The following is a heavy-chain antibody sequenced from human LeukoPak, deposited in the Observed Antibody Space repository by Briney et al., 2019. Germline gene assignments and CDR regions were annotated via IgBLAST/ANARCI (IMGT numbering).Heavy chain of an antibody. D-gene: IGHD6-13*01. V-gene: IGHV3-7*02. CDR3: ASHLGAAGSVCYFDY. J-gene: IGHJ4*02. CDR1: GFTFSRYW. CDR2: IKQDGSDK. Sequence: GGSLRLSCAASGFTFSRYWMSWVRQAPGKGLEWVANIKQDGSDKYYVDSVNGRFIIARDNAKDSLYLQMNSLRAEDTAMYYCASHLGAAGSVCYFDYWGQGTLVAVSS.